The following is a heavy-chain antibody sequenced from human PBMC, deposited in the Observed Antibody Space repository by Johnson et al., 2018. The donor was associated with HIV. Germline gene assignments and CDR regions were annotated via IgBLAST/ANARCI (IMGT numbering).Heavy chain of an antibody. CDR2: INSDGSST. CDR1: GFTFSSYA. J-gene: IGHJ3*02. V-gene: IGHV3-74*01. Sequence: EVQLVESGGGVVQPGRSLRLSCAASGFTFSSYAMHWVRQAPGKGLAWVSRINSDGSSTSYADSVQGRFTISRDNSKNTLYLQMNKLRAEDTAVYYCAKDLLTLDAFDIWGQGTMVTVSS. CDR3: AKDLLTLDAFDI.